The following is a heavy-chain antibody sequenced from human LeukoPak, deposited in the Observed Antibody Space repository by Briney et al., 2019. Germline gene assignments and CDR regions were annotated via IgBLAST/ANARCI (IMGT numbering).Heavy chain of an antibody. CDR1: GFTFSRYA. Sequence: QPGGSLRLSCVASGFTFSRYAISWVRQAPGKGLDWVSSISTSVGSTYYADSVKGRFTISRDNSKSTLYLQMNSLRPEDTAIYYCARSRIAAVVPFYFDSWGQGALVTVSS. D-gene: IGHD6-13*01. J-gene: IGHJ4*02. CDR2: ISTSVGST. CDR3: ARSRIAAVVPFYFDS. V-gene: IGHV3-23*01.